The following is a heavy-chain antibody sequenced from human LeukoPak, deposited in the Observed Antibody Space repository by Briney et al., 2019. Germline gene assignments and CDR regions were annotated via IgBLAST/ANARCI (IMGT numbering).Heavy chain of an antibody. CDR3: AKYLSRAFDC. Sequence: GGSLRLSCAASGFTYSNNWMAWVRQAPGKGPELVAHINHDGSHTGYVDSVKGRFTISRDNSKNSLYMQLNSLRAEDTAMYYCAKYLSRAFDCWGQGSLITVSS. V-gene: IGHV3-7*01. D-gene: IGHD2/OR15-2a*01. CDR1: GFTYSNNW. J-gene: IGHJ4*02. CDR2: INHDGSHT.